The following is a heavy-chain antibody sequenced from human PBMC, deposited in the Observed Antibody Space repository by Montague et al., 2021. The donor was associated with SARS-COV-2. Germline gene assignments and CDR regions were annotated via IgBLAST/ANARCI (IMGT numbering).Heavy chain of an antibody. CDR1: GGSISSGSYY. CDR3: ARDIAVAGLFDY. Sequence: TLSLTCTVSGGSISSGSYYWNWIRQPAGKGLEWIGRISISGSTNYNPPLKSRVTISVDTSKNQFSLKLSSVTAADTAVYYCARDIAVAGLFDYWGQGTLVTVSS. CDR2: ISISGST. D-gene: IGHD6-19*01. V-gene: IGHV4-61*02. J-gene: IGHJ4*02.